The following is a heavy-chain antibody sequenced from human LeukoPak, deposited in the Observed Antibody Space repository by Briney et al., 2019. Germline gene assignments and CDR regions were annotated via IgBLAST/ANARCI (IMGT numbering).Heavy chain of an antibody. V-gene: IGHV1-69*05. CDR1: RGTFSRYS. J-gene: IGHJ5*02. CDR2: IIPIFGTA. Sequence: SVKVSCKASRGTFSRYSISWVRQAPGQGLEWMGGIIPIFGTANYAQKFQGRVTITTDESTSTAYMELSSLRSEDTAVYYCARELWFGEFNWFDPWGQGTLVTVSS. D-gene: IGHD3-10*01. CDR3: ARELWFGEFNWFDP.